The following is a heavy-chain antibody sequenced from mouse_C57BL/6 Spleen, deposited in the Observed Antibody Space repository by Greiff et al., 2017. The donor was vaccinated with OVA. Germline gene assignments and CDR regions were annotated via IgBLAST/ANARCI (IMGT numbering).Heavy chain of an antibody. CDR2: IDPSDSYT. Sequence: QVQLQQPGAELVMPGASVKLSCKASGYTFTSYWMHWVKQRPGQGLEWIGEIDPSDSYTNYNQKFKGKSTLTVDKSSSTAYMQLSSLTSEDSAVYYCARYPSLRQVYYAMDYWGQGTSVTVSS. J-gene: IGHJ4*01. V-gene: IGHV1-69*01. CDR1: GYTFTSYW. CDR3: ARYPSLRQVYYAMDY. D-gene: IGHD2-4*01.